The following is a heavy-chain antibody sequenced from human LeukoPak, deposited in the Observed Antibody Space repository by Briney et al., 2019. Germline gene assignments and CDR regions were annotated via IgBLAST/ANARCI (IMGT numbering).Heavy chain of an antibody. D-gene: IGHD2-15*01. CDR2: IYHSGST. J-gene: IGHJ3*02. V-gene: IGHV4-38-2*02. CDR1: GYSISSGYY. Sequence: SETLSLTCTVSGYSISSGYYWGWIRQPPGKGLEWIGSIYHSGSTYYNPSLKSRVTISVDTSKNQFSLKLSSVTAADTAVYYCARGGVVVVAAADAFDIWGQGTMVTVSS. CDR3: ARGGVVVVAAADAFDI.